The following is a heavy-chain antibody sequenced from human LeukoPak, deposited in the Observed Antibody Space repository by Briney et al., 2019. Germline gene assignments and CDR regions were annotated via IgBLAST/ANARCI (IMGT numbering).Heavy chain of an antibody. Sequence: GGSLRLTCAASGFTFDDYGMSWVRQAPGKGLEWVSGINWNGGNPRYADSVKGRFTISRDNAKNSLYLQMNSLRAEDTALYYCARHLSGDDIWGQGTMVTVSS. D-gene: IGHD4-17*01. CDR2: INWNGGNP. J-gene: IGHJ3*02. CDR3: ARHLSGDDI. CDR1: GFTFDDYG. V-gene: IGHV3-20*04.